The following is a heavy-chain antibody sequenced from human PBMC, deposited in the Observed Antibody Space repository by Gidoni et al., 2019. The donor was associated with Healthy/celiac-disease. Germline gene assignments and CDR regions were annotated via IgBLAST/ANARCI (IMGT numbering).Heavy chain of an antibody. CDR3: ARQPISSSWSYFDY. CDR2: INHSGST. V-gene: IGHV4-34*01. CDR1: GGSFSGYY. Sequence: QVQLQQWGAGLLKPSETLSLTCAVYGGSFSGYYWSWIRQPPGKGLEWIGEINHSGSTNYNPSLKSRVTISVDTSKNQFSLKLSSVTAVDTAVYYCARQPISSSWSYFDYWGQGTLVTVSS. D-gene: IGHD6-13*01. J-gene: IGHJ4*02.